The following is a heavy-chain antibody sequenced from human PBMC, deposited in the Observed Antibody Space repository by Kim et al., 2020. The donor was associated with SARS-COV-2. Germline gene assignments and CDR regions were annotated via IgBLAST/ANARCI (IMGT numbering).Heavy chain of an antibody. V-gene: IGHV3-23*01. J-gene: IGHJ4*01. CDR2: ISGSGGST. CDR3: ARTRSCSSSSCYVDY. CDR1: GFTFGTYA. D-gene: IGHD2-2*01. Sequence: GGSLRLSCAASGFTFGTYAMSWVRQAPGKGLEWVSGISGSGGSTYYADSVKGRFTISRDSSKNTLYLQMKSLTADDTALYYSARTRSCSSSSCYVDYWG.